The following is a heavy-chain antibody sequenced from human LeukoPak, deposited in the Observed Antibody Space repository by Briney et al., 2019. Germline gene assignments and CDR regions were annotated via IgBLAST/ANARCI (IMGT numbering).Heavy chain of an antibody. CDR2: MNPNSGNT. J-gene: IGHJ4*02. Sequence: GASVKVSCKASGYTFTGYYMHWVRQAPGQGLEWMGWMNPNSGNTGYAQKFQGRVTMTRNTSISTAYMELSSLRSEDTAVYYCARGPGSSSSSDYWGQGTLVTVSS. CDR1: GYTFTGYY. CDR3: ARGPGSSSSSDY. V-gene: IGHV1-8*02. D-gene: IGHD6-6*01.